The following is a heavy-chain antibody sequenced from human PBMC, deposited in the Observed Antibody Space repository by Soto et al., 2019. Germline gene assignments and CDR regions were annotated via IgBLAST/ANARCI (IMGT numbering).Heavy chain of an antibody. Sequence: KASETLSLTCTVSGGSISSGDYYWSWIRQPPGKGLEWIGYIYYSGSTYYNPSLKSRVTISVDTSKNQFSLKLSSVTAADTAVYYCARDPGGYYGMDVWGQGTTVTVSS. J-gene: IGHJ6*02. D-gene: IGHD3-10*01. CDR3: ARDPGGYYGMDV. CDR2: IYYSGST. V-gene: IGHV4-30-4*01. CDR1: GGSISSGDYY.